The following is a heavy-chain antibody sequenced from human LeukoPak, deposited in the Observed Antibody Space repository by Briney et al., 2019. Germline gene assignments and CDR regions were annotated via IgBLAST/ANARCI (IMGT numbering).Heavy chain of an antibody. D-gene: IGHD4/OR15-4a*01. CDR2: IRSDATAQ. CDR3: ARRAGAYSHPYDY. V-gene: IGHV3-33*08. CDR1: GFTFSHFG. J-gene: IGHJ4*02. Sequence: PGGSLRLSCAASGFTFSHFGMHWFRQPPGKGLEWVAFIRSDATAQYYSDSVKGRFTISRDNSKNTLYLQMNSLRAEDTAVYYCARRAGAYSHPYDYWGQGTLVTVSS.